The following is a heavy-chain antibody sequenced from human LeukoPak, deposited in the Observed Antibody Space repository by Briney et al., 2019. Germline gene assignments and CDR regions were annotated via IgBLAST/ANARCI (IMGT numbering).Heavy chain of an antibody. CDR2: ISSSSSYI. CDR1: GFTFSSYS. J-gene: IGHJ4*02. V-gene: IGHV3-21*01. CDR3: ARDFRTRLDGYSPPYHCDY. Sequence: GGSLRLSCAASGFTFSSYSMSWVRQAPGKGLEWVSSISSSSSYIYYADSLKGRFTISRDNAKNSLYLQMHSLRAEDTAVYYCARDFRTRLDGYSPPYHCDYWGQGILVTVPS. D-gene: IGHD5-24*01.